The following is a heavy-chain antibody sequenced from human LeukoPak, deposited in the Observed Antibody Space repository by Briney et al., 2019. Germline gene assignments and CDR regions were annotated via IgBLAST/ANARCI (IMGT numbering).Heavy chain of an antibody. Sequence: GASVKVSCKASGYTFTSYAMHWVRQAPGQRLEWMGWINPNSGGTDYAQKFQGWVTMTRDTSISTAYMELSRLRSDDTAVYYCARGPHSRDGYNLFQLNYWYFDLWGRGTLVTVSS. CDR2: INPNSGGT. CDR1: GYTFTSYA. D-gene: IGHD5-24*01. V-gene: IGHV1-2*04. CDR3: ARGPHSRDGYNLFQLNYWYFDL. J-gene: IGHJ2*01.